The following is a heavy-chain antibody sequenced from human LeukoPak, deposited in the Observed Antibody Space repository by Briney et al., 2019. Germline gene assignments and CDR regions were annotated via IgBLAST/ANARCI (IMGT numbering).Heavy chain of an antibody. Sequence: SETLSLTCTVSGGSISSSSYYWGWIRQPPGKGLKWIGYIYYSGSTNYNPSLKSRVTISVDTSKNQFSLKLSSVTAADTAVYYCARDGIYDYVWGSYRHYWYFDLWGCGTLITVSS. J-gene: IGHJ2*01. D-gene: IGHD3-16*02. CDR2: IYYSGST. CDR1: GGSISSSSYY. V-gene: IGHV4-61*01. CDR3: ARDGIYDYVWGSYRHYWYFDL.